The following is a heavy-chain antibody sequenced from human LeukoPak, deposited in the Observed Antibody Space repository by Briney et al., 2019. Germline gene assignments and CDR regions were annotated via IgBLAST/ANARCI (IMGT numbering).Heavy chain of an antibody. CDR3: ARAGYGTPDAFDI. CDR2: IYYSGST. Sequence: PSETLSLTCTVSGGSISSYYWSWIRQPPGKGLEWIGYIYYSGSTNYNPSLKSRVTISVDTSKNRFSLKLSSVTAADTAVYYCARAGYGTPDAFDIWGQGAMVTVSS. V-gene: IGHV4-59*01. CDR1: GGSISSYY. D-gene: IGHD5-18*01. J-gene: IGHJ3*02.